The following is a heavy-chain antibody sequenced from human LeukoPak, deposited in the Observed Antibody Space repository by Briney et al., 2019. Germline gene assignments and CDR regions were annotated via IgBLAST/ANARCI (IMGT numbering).Heavy chain of an antibody. J-gene: IGHJ4*02. CDR2: ISITEGT. D-gene: IGHD6-13*01. Sequence: SETLSLSCTASGASFNSHLWSWIRQSPGKGLEWIGRISITEGTNYDPSFKGRVTMSIDTSRNQFSLRITSLTAADTAVYYCARLRRDTSTWYADDSWGQGTLVTVSS. V-gene: IGHV4-4*07. CDR1: GASFNSHL. CDR3: ARLRRDTSTWYADDS.